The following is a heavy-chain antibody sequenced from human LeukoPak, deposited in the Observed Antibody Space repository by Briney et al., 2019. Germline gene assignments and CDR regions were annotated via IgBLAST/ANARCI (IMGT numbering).Heavy chain of an antibody. D-gene: IGHD2-2*02. CDR3: AKDLVKRGGYCSSTSCYTHYYYGMDV. Sequence: GGSLRLSCEASGFTFSNYGMHWVRQAPGKGLEWVAVISYDGSNKYYADSVKGRFTISRDNSKNTLYLQMNSLRAEDTAVYYCAKDLVKRGGYCSSTSCYTHYYYGMDVWGQGTTVTVSS. CDR1: GFTFSNYG. V-gene: IGHV3-30*18. CDR2: ISYDGSNK. J-gene: IGHJ6*02.